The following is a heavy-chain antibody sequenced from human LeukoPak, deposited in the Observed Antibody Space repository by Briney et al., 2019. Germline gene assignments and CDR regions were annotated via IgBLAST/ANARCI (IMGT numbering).Heavy chain of an antibody. CDR3: ARAGYCSGGNCYSYYFDY. J-gene: IGHJ4*02. Sequence: PGRSLRLSCAASGFTFNSFALHWVRQAPGKGLEWPSVISFYENIKYYADSVKGRFTISRDNSKNTLFLQMNSLRPEDTAVYYCARAGYCSGGNCYSYYFDYWGQGTLVTVSS. D-gene: IGHD2-15*01. CDR2: ISFYENIK. V-gene: IGHV3-30-3*01. CDR1: GFTFNSFA.